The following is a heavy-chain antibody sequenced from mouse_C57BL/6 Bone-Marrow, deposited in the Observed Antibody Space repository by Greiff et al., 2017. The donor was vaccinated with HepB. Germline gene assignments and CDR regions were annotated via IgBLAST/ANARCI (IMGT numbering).Heavy chain of an antibody. CDR3: ARSGLGSYSNYDLDY. CDR2: IFPGSGST. V-gene: IGHV1-75*01. CDR1: GYTFTDYY. Sequence: VQLQQSGPELVKPGASVKISCKASGYTFTDYYINWVKQRPGQGLEWIGWIFPGSGSTYYNEKFKGKATLTVDKSSSTAYMLLSSLTSEDSAVYFCARSGLGSYSNYDLDYWGQGTTLTVSS. D-gene: IGHD2-5*01. J-gene: IGHJ2*01.